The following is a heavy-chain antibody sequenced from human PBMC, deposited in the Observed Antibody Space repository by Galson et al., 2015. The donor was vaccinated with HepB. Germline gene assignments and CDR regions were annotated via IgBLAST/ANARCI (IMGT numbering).Heavy chain of an antibody. V-gene: IGHV3-11*06. CDR1: GFTFSDYY. J-gene: IGHJ4*02. CDR3: ARYYYGSGSYSHFDY. CDR2: SSSSSSYT. D-gene: IGHD3-10*01. Sequence: SLRLSCAASGFTFSDYYMSWIRQAPGKGLEWVSYSSSSSSYTNYADSVKGRFTISRDNAKNSLYLQMNSLRAEDTAVYYCARYYYGSGSYSHFDYWGQGTLVTVSS.